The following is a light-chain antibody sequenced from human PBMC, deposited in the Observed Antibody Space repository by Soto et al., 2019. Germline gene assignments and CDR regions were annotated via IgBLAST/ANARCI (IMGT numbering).Light chain of an antibody. CDR2: GAS. CDR1: QSFNSIY. Sequence: EIVLTQSPGTLSLSPGERATLSCRASQSFNSIYLAWYQQKPGQAPRLLIYGASSRATGIPDRFSGSGSGTDFTLTISSLQSEDFAVYYCQQYNTWPPITFGQGTRLEIK. CDR3: QQYNTWPPIT. V-gene: IGKV3-20*01. J-gene: IGKJ5*01.